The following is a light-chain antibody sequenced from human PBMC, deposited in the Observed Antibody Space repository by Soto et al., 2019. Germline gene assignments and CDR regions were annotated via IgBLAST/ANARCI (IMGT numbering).Light chain of an antibody. CDR1: SSNIGAGYD. V-gene: IGLV1-40*01. CDR3: QSYDNSLSGSRV. CDR2: GNS. Sequence: QSVLTQPPSVSGAPGQSVTISCTGSSSNIGAGYDVHWYQQLPGTAPKLLIYGNSNRPSGVPDRFSGSKSGTSGSLAITGLQAEDEADYYCQSYDNSLSGSRVFGSGTKVTVL. J-gene: IGLJ1*01.